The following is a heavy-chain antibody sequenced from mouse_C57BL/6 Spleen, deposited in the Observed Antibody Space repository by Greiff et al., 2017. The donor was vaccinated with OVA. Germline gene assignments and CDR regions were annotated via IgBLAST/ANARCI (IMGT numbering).Heavy chain of an antibody. CDR2: ISDGGSYT. V-gene: IGHV5-4*03. Sequence: EVKLVESGGGLVKPGGSLKLSCAASGFTFSSYAMSWVRQTPEKRLEWVATISDGGSYTYYPDNVKGRFTISRDNAKNNLYLQMSHLKSEDTAMYYCARSSYSNSFDYWGQGTTLTVSS. CDR1: GFTFSSYA. CDR3: ARSSYSNSFDY. D-gene: IGHD2-5*01. J-gene: IGHJ2*01.